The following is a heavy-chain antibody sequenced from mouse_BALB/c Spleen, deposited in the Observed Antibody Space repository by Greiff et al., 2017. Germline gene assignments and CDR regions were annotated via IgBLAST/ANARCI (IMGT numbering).Heavy chain of an antibody. Sequence: VQLQQSGPELVKPGASVRISCKASGYTFTSYYIHWVKQRPGQGLEWIGWIYPGNVNTKYNEKFKGKATLTADKSSSTAYMQLSSLTSEDSAVYFCARGEWYFDYWGQGTTLTVSS. CDR2: IYPGNVNT. V-gene: IGHV1S56*01. J-gene: IGHJ2*01. CDR1: GYTFTSYY. CDR3: ARGEWYFDY. D-gene: IGHD1-3*01.